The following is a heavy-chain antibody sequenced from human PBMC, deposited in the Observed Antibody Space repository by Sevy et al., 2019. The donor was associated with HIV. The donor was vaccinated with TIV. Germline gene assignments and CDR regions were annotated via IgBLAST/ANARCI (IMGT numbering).Heavy chain of an antibody. CDR1: GFIFSNYW. V-gene: IGHV3-74*03. D-gene: IGHD1-26*01. Sequence: GGSLRLSCSASGFIFSNYWMHWVRQAPGQGLGWVSRISTDGSDTMYVDSVKGRFTTSRDNAKNTLFLEMNSLRDEDTAVYFCARNIVGASLWGQGTLVTVSS. CDR3: ARNIVGASL. CDR2: ISTDGSDT. J-gene: IGHJ4*01.